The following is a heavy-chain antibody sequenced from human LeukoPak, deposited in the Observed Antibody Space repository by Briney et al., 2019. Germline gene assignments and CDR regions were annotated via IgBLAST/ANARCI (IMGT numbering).Heavy chain of an antibody. D-gene: IGHD1-1*01. V-gene: IGHV1-69*01. Sequence: PGESLKISCKASGGTFSNYATSWVRQAPGQGLEWMGGVIPTNGRATYAQKFQGKVTITADEATSVAFMELSGLRFEDTAIYYCARVARWTTADWFDPWGQGTLVTVSP. J-gene: IGHJ5*02. CDR3: ARVARWTTADWFDP. CDR2: VIPTNGRA. CDR1: GGTFSNYA.